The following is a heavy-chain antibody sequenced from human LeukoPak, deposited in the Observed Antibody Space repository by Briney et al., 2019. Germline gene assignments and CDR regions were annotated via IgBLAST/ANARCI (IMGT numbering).Heavy chain of an antibody. CDR1: GGSISSYY. Sequence: SETLSLTCTVSGGSISSYYWSWIRQPPGKGLEWIGYIYYSGSTNYIPSLKSRVTISVDTSKNQFSLKLSSVTAADTAVYYCARGTGYYYYGMGVWGQGTTVTVSS. D-gene: IGHD1-14*01. V-gene: IGHV4-59*01. J-gene: IGHJ6*02. CDR2: IYYSGST. CDR3: ARGTGYYYYGMGV.